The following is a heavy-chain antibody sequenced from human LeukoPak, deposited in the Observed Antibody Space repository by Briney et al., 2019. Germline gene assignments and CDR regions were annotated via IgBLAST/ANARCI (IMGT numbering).Heavy chain of an antibody. CDR1: GFTFSSYG. Sequence: PGGSLRLSCAASGFTFSSYGMHWVRQAPGKGLVWVSRINSDGSSTSYADSVKGRFTISRDNAKNTLYLQMNSLRAEDTAVYYCARASLYYYGSGSYFYWGQGTLVTVSS. D-gene: IGHD3-10*01. V-gene: IGHV3-74*01. CDR2: INSDGSST. CDR3: ARASLYYYGSGSYFY. J-gene: IGHJ4*02.